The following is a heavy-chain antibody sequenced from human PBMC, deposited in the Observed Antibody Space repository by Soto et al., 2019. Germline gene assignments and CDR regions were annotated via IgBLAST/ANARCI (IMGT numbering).Heavy chain of an antibody. Sequence: EVQVVESGGGLVQPGGSLRLSCAASGFKFSTYWMSWVRQAPGKGLEWLANIKQDANEMYYVDSVKGRFTISGDSAKNSLYLQMNTLRAEDTAVYYCASQGDYYYHYGMHVWGQGTTVTVSS. D-gene: IGHD2-21*02. CDR3: ASQGDYYYHYGMHV. J-gene: IGHJ6*02. CDR1: GFKFSTYW. V-gene: IGHV3-7*01. CDR2: IKQDANEM.